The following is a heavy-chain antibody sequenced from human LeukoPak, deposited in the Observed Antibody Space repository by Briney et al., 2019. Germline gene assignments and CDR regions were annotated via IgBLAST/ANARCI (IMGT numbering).Heavy chain of an antibody. J-gene: IGHJ4*02. CDR2: TYYRSKWYN. CDR3: ARVRGSSWYYFDY. V-gene: IGHV6-1*01. D-gene: IGHD6-13*01. Sequence: SQSLSLTCALSGDSVSSNSSAWNWIRQSPSRGLEWLGRTYYRSKWYNDSAVSEKSRIPINPETSKTQFSLTLNSVTPEDTAVYCCARVRGSSWYYFDYWGQGTLVTVSS. CDR1: GDSVSSNSSA.